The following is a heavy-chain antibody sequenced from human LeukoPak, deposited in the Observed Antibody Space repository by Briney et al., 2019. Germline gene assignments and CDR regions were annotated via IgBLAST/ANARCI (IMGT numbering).Heavy chain of an antibody. V-gene: IGHV4-34*01. J-gene: IGHJ5*02. CDR3: AKGDYGDYVNWFDP. D-gene: IGHD4-17*01. Sequence: SETLSLTCAVYGGSFSGYYWSWIRQPPGKGLEWIGEINHSGSTNYNPSLKSRVTISVDTSKNQFSLKLSSVTAEDTAVYYCAKGDYGDYVNWFDPWGQGTLVTVSS. CDR1: GGSFSGYY. CDR2: INHSGST.